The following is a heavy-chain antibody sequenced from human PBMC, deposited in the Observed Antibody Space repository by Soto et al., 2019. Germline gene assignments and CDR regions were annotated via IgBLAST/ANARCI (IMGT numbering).Heavy chain of an antibody. CDR2: IYHSGTT. D-gene: IGHD4-17*01. J-gene: IGHJ6*02. CDR3: ARAHYGDYGYGMDV. Sequence: QLQLQESGSGLVKPSQTLSLTCAVSGGSISSGGYSWSWIRQPPGKGLEWIGYIYHSGTTYYNPSIKSRVTISVVRSKNQFSLKLSSVTAADTAVYYCARAHYGDYGYGMDVWGQGTTVTVSS. V-gene: IGHV4-30-2*01. CDR1: GGSISSGGYS.